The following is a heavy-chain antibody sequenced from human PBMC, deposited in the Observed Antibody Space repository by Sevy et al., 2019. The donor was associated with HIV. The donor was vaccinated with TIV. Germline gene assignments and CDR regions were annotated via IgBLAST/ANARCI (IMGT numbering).Heavy chain of an antibody. CDR3: ARDGPLYCSGGSCAEYFQH. CDR1: GYTFTSYA. V-gene: IGHV7-4-1*02. J-gene: IGHJ1*01. D-gene: IGHD2-15*01. CDR2: INTNTGNP. Sequence: ASVKVSCKASGYTFTSYAMNWVRQAPGQGLEWMGWINTNTGNPTYAQGFTGPFVFSLDTSVSTAYLQISSLKAEDTAVYYCARDGPLYCSGGSCAEYFQHWGQGTLVTVSS.